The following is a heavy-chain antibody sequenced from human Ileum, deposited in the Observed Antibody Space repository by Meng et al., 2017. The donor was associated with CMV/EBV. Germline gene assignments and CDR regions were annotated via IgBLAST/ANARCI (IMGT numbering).Heavy chain of an antibody. CDR1: GFTFSNAW. Sequence: GGSLRLSCAASGFTFSNAWMSWVRQAPGKGLEWVGRIKSKSDGGTTDHAAPVKGRFTISRDDSKNTLFLQMNSLKTEDTAVYYCARYCSSTTCYRPGWGQGTLVTVSS. J-gene: IGHJ4*02. CDR3: ARYCSSTTCYRPG. V-gene: IGHV3-15*01. CDR2: IKSKSDGGTT. D-gene: IGHD2-2*02.